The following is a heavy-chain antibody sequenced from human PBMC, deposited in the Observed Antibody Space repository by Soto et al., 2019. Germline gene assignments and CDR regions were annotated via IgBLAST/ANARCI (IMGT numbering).Heavy chain of an antibody. V-gene: IGHV4-59*01. Sequence: PSETLSLTCTVSGGSISSYYWSWIRQPPGKGLEWIGYIYYSGSTNYNPSLKSRVTISVDTSKNQFSLKLSSVTAADTAVYYCARGGIPNTAMVRPYYYYYYMDVWGKGTTVTVSS. D-gene: IGHD5-18*01. CDR3: ARGGIPNTAMVRPYYYYYYMDV. J-gene: IGHJ6*03. CDR1: GGSISSYY. CDR2: IYYSGST.